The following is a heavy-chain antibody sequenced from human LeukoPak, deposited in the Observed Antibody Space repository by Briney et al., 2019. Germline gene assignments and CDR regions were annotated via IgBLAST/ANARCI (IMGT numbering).Heavy chain of an antibody. V-gene: IGHV3-23*01. J-gene: IGHJ3*02. CDR1: GFTFNTYA. Sequence: GGSLRLSCAASGFTFNTYAMSWVRQAPGKGLEWVSGITGSGGSTYHGDSVKGRFTISRDTSKNVLYLQMNSLRAEDTAVYYCAKAFREYSSSSYSAFDTWGQGTMVIVSS. CDR3: AKAFREYSSSSYSAFDT. D-gene: IGHD2-21*01. CDR2: ITGSGGST.